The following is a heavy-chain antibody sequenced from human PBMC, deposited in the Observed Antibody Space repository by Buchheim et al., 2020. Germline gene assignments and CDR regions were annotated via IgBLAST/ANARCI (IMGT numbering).Heavy chain of an antibody. Sequence: QVQLVESGGGVVQPGRSLRLSCAASGFTFRSFGMHWVRQAPGKGLEWVAVISYDGSDKQYADSVKGRFTISRDNSKNTLYLQMNSLRPEDTAVYYCAKLIELWNGLDYWGQGTL. V-gene: IGHV3-30*18. CDR2: ISYDGSDK. CDR3: AKLIELWNGLDY. CDR1: GFTFRSFG. J-gene: IGHJ4*02. D-gene: IGHD3-16*01.